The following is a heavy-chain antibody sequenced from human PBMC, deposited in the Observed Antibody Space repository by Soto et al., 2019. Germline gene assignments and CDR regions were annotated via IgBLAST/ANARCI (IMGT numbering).Heavy chain of an antibody. CDR3: ARHSKPHNGWLLDD. Sequence: SETLSLTCTVSGGSISSSSYYWGWIRQPPGKGLEWIGSIYYSGSTYYNPSLKSRVTISVDTSKNQFSLKLSSVTAADTTVYYCARHSKPHNGWLLDDWGKGTLVTVSS. V-gene: IGHV4-39*01. J-gene: IGHJ4*02. D-gene: IGHD6-19*01. CDR2: IYYSGST. CDR1: GGSISSSSYY.